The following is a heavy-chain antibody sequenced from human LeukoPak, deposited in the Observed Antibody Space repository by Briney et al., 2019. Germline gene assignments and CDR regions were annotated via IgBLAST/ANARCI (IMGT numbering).Heavy chain of an antibody. CDR2: TSSSDAGT. V-gene: IGHV3-23*01. D-gene: IGHD3-22*01. Sequence: GGSLRLSCAASGFTLSSYAMSWVRQAPGKGLEWVSATSSSDAGTYYADSVRGRFTISRDNSKNTLYLQMNSLKTEDTAVYYCTTDTPIYYDSSGYYYWGQGTLVTVSS. CDR3: TTDTPIYYDSSGYYY. CDR1: GFTLSSYA. J-gene: IGHJ4*02.